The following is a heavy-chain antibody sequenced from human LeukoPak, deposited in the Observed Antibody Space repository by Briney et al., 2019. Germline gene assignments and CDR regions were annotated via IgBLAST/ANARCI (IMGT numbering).Heavy chain of an antibody. J-gene: IGHJ6*02. V-gene: IGHV1-69*13. CDR3: ARLYCGGDCYNPYYYYGMDV. D-gene: IGHD2-21*02. Sequence: SVKVSCKASGGTFSSYAISWVRQAPGQGLEWMGGIIPIFGTANYAQKFQGRVTITADESTSTAYMELSSLRSEDTAVYYCARLYCGGDCYNPYYYYGMDVWGQGTTVTVSS. CDR1: GGTFSSYA. CDR2: IIPIFGTA.